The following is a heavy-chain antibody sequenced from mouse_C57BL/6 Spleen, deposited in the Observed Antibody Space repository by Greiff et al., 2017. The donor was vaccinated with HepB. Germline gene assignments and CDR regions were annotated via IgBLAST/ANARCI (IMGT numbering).Heavy chain of an antibody. Sequence: VQLQQSGAELVRPGTSVKMSCKASGYTFTNYWIGWAKQRPGHGLEWIGDIYPGGGYTKYNEKFKGKATLTADKSSSTAYMQFSSLTSEDSAIYYCARGWDFDYWGQGTTLTVSS. D-gene: IGHD2-3*01. V-gene: IGHV1-63*01. CDR2: IYPGGGYT. J-gene: IGHJ2*01. CDR1: GYTFTNYW. CDR3: ARGWDFDY.